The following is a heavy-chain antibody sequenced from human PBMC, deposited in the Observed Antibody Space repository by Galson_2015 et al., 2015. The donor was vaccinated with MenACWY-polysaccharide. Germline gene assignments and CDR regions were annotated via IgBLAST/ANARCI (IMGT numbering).Heavy chain of an antibody. Sequence: SLRLSCAGSGFSFHEFYMSWIRQAPGKGLEWISYISSSGRVTKYADSVKGRFTISRDNAKNSLYLQMHSLRIEDTAVYYCVKGDILVPAAIIAGSWGQGALITVSS. D-gene: IGHD2-2*01. CDR1: GFSFHEFY. J-gene: IGHJ5*02. CDR2: ISSSGRVT. CDR3: VKGDILVPAAIIAGS. V-gene: IGHV3-11*01.